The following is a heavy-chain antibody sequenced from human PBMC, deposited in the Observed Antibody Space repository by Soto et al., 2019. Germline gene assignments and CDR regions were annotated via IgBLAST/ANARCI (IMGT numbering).Heavy chain of an antibody. CDR1: GGTFSSYA. CDR3: ARDPLDCSGGSCYSGWFDP. V-gene: IGHV1-69*01. CDR2: ILPIFGTA. D-gene: IGHD2-15*01. Sequence: QVQLVQSGAEVKKPGSSVKVSCKASGGTFSSYAISWVRQAPGQGLEWMGGILPIFGTANYAQKFQGRVTSTADESTSTAYMELSSLRSEDTAVYYCARDPLDCSGGSCYSGWFDPWGQGTPVTVSS. J-gene: IGHJ5*02.